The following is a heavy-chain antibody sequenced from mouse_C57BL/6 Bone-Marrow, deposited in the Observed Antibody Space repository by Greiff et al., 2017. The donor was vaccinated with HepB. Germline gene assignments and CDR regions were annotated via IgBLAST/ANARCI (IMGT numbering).Heavy chain of an antibody. CDR3: AREEDYYGD. V-gene: IGHV1-76*01. J-gene: IGHJ3*01. D-gene: IGHD1-1*01. CDR1: GYTFTDYY. CDR2: IYPGSGNT. Sequence: VKLMESGAELVRPGASVKLSCKASGYTFTDYYINWVKQRPGQGLEWIARIYPGSGNTYYNEKFKGKATLTAEKSSSTAYMQLSSLTSEDSAVYFCAREEDYYGDWGQGTLVTVSA.